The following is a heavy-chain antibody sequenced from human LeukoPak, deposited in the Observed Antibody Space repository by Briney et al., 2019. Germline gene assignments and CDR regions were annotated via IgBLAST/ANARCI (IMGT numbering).Heavy chain of an antibody. D-gene: IGHD3-10*02. V-gene: IGHV3-15*01. CDR1: GFTFSNAW. CDR3: AKTRYQMILCLAFDI. CDR2: IKSKTDGGTT. Sequence: GGSLRLSCAGSGFTFSNAWLSWVRQAPGKGLEWVGRIKSKTDGGTTDYAAPVKGRFTISRDNSKNTLYLQMNSLRAEDTAVYYCAKTRYQMILCLAFDIWGQGTMVTVSS. J-gene: IGHJ3*02.